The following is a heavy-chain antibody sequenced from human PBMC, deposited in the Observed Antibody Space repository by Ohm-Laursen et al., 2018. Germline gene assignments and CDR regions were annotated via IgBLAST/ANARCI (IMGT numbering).Heavy chain of an antibody. V-gene: IGHV1-18*01. J-gene: IGHJ3*02. CDR3: ARVDLLWFGDDAFDI. Sequence: VASVKVSCKASGYTFTSYGISWVRQAPGQGLEWMGWISAYNGSTNYAQKLQGRVTMTTDTSTSTAYMELRSLRSDDTAVYYCARVDLLWFGDDAFDIWGQGTMVTVSS. CDR1: GYTFTSYG. CDR2: ISAYNGST. D-gene: IGHD3-10*01.